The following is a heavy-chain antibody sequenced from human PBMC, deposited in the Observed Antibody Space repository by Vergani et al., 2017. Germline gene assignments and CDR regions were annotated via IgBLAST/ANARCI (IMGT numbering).Heavy chain of an antibody. V-gene: IGHV3-49*04. CDR2: IRSKAYGGTT. J-gene: IGHJ6*02. Sequence: EVQLVESGGGLVQPGRSLRLSCTASGFTFGDYAMSWVRQAPGKGLEWVGFIRSKAYGGTTEYAASVKGRFTISRDESKSIAYLQINSLKTEDTAVYYCTREPAVASTFYYYYGMDVGGQGTTVTVSS. D-gene: IGHD6-19*01. CDR1: GFTFGDYA. CDR3: TREPAVASTFYYYYGMDV.